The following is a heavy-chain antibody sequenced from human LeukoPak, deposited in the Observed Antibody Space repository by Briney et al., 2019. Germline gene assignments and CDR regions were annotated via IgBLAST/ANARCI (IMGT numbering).Heavy chain of an antibody. J-gene: IGHJ4*02. Sequence: GGSLRHSCAASGFTFSSYSMNWVRQAPGKGLEWVSSISSSSSYIYYADSVKGRFTISRDNAKNSLYLQMNSLRAEDTAVCYCARDGESSLFDYWGQGTLVTVSS. CDR1: GFTFSSYS. V-gene: IGHV3-21*01. CDR3: ARDGESSLFDY. CDR2: ISSSSSYI. D-gene: IGHD3-10*01.